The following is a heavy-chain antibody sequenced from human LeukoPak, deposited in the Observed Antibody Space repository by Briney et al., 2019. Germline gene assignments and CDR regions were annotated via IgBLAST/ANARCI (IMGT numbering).Heavy chain of an antibody. CDR1: GGTFSRFA. D-gene: IGHD3-22*01. CDR3: ARKVRYYYDSSGELPWWFDP. Sequence: SVKVSCKASGGTFSRFAISWVRQAPGQGLEWMGGIIPILGTSDYAQRFRDRVTITADEDTTTAYMELSSLTSDDTAVYYCARKVRYYYDSSGELPWWFDPWGQGTLVTVSS. V-gene: IGHV1-69*13. J-gene: IGHJ5*02. CDR2: IIPILGTS.